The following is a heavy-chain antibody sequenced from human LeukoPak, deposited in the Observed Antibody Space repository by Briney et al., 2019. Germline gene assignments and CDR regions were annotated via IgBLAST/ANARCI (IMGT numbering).Heavy chain of an antibody. CDR1: GGSISSYY. CDR3: ARASSGRSYAFDI. CDR2: IYYSGST. D-gene: IGHD6-19*01. V-gene: IGHV4-59*01. J-gene: IGHJ3*02. Sequence: SETLSLTCTVSGGSISSYYWSWIRQPPGKGLEWIGYIYYSGSTNYNPSLKSRVTISVDTSKNQFSLKLSSVTAADTAVYYCARASSGRSYAFDIWGQGTMVTVSS.